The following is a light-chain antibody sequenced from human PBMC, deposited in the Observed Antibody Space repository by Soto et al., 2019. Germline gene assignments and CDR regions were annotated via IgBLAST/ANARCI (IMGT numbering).Light chain of an antibody. CDR1: QSISSN. V-gene: IGKV3-15*01. CDR3: QQYGSSGT. CDR2: GES. J-gene: IGKJ1*01. Sequence: ERVMTQSPATLSVSPGGRATLSCRASQSISSNLAWYKQKPGQAPRILIYGESTRATGIQARFGGSGSGTEFTLTITSLQSEDFAVDDCQQYGSSGTFGQGTKVDIK.